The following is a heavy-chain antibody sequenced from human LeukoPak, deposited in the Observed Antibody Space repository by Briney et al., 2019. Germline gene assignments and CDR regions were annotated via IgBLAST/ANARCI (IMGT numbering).Heavy chain of an antibody. V-gene: IGHV4-4*09. J-gene: IGHJ4*02. D-gene: IGHD2-21*01. Sequence: SETLSLTCTVSGVSMSAYQWSWVRQSPEKGLEWIGCINTKGETSYNPSLKSRVTTTVDTSKSQFSLRLTSVTTADTAVYYCATSNDAKIAPFDHWGQGAPVTVSS. CDR1: GVSMSAYQ. CDR3: ATSNDAKIAPFDH. CDR2: INTKGET.